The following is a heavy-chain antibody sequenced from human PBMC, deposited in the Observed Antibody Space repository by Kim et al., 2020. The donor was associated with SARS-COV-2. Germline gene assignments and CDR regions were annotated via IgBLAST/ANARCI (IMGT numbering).Heavy chain of an antibody. J-gene: IGHJ5*02. Sequence: GGSLRLSCAASGFTFSSYAMHWVRQAPGKGLEWVAVISYDGSNKYYADSVKGRFTISRDNSKNTLYLQMNSLRAEDTAVYYCARGRHSGYGRNWFDPWGQGTLVTVSS. CDR1: GFTFSSYA. CDR2: ISYDGSNK. D-gene: IGHD3-22*01. CDR3: ARGRHSGYGRNWFDP. V-gene: IGHV3-30*04.